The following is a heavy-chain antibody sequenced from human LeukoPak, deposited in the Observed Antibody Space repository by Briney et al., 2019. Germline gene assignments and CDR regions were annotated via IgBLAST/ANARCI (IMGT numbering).Heavy chain of an antibody. CDR2: ISSSRSYI. V-gene: IGHV3-21*01. Sequence: GGSLRLSCAVSGFTFSSYNMNWVRQAPGKGLEWVSYISSSRSYIYYADSEKGRFTISRANAKHLLYLQMNSLRAEDTAVYYCARDVYYYESSGYYYFDYWGQGTLVTVSS. CDR3: ARDVYYYESSGYYYFDY. CDR1: GFTFSSYN. D-gene: IGHD3-22*01. J-gene: IGHJ4*02.